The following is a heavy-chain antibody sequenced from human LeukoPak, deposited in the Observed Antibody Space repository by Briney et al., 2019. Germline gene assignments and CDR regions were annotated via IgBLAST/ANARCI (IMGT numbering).Heavy chain of an antibody. V-gene: IGHV4-4*07. CDR2: IYTSGST. CDR3: AREAAAGTFYFDY. Sequence: KPSETLSLTCIGFGDSISNYYWSWIRQPAGKGLEWIGRIYTSGSTNYTPSLKSRVTMSVDTSKNQFSLKLTSVTAADTAVYYCAREAAAGTFYFDYWGQGTLVTVSS. CDR1: GDSISNYY. D-gene: IGHD6-13*01. J-gene: IGHJ4*02.